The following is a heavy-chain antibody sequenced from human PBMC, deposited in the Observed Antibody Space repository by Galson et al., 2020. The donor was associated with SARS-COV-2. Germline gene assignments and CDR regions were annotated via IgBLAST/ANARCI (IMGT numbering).Heavy chain of an antibody. J-gene: IGHJ6*02. CDR3: ARVDCGCDCYWDCCYFGMDV. CDR1: GGSISIGGYY. V-gene: IGHV4-31*03. D-gene: IGHD2-21*02. Sequence: SETLSLTCTVSGGSISIGGYYGSWIRQHPGKGLEWIGYTYYRGSTYYNPSLKSRVTISVDTSKNQFSMKLSSVTAADPAVYYCARVDCGCDCYWDCCYFGMDVWGQGTTVAVSS. CDR2: TYYRGST.